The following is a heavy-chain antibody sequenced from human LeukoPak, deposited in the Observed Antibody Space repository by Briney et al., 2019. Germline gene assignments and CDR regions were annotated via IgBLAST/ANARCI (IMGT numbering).Heavy chain of an antibody. CDR3: AKDQDYYYYYGMDV. CDR2: ISWNSGSI. CDR1: GFTFDYYA. V-gene: IGHV3-9*01. Sequence: LGWSLRLSCAASGFTFDYYAMHWVRQAPGKGLEGVSGISWNSGSIGYADSVKGRFTISRDNAKNSLYLQMNSLRAEDTALYYCAKDQDYYYYYGMDVWGQGTTVTVSS. J-gene: IGHJ6*02.